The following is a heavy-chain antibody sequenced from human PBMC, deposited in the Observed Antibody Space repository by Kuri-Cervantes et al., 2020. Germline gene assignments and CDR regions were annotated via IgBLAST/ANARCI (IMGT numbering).Heavy chain of an antibody. J-gene: IGHJ4*02. CDR2: IYYSGST. CDR1: GGSVSSSSYY. CDR3: ARDPEQWYYYDSSGYNPPGY. V-gene: IGHV4-39*07. Sequence: SETLSLTCTVSGGSVSSSSYYWGWIRQPPGKGLEWIGSIYYSGSTYYNPSLKSRVTISVDTSKNQFSLKLSSVTAADTAVYYCARDPEQWYYYDSSGYNPPGYWGQGTLVTVSS. D-gene: IGHD3-22*01.